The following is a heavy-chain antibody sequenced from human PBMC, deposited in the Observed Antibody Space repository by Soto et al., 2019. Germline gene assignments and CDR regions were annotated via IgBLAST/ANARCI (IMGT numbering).Heavy chain of an antibody. CDR1: GFTFSNYA. J-gene: IGHJ6*02. CDR2: ISGGGNST. Sequence: PGGSLRLSCAASGFTFSNYAMTWVRQAPGKGLEWVSGISGGGNSTYYADSVKGRFTISRDNSKNALYLQMNSLRAEETAVYYYVGYYYGMDVWGQGTTVTVSS. V-gene: IGHV3-23*01. CDR3: VGYYYGMDV. D-gene: IGHD1-26*01.